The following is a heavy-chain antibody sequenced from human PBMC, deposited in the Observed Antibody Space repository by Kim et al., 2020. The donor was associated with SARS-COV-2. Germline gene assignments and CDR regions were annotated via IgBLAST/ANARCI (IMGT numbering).Heavy chain of an antibody. J-gene: IGHJ4*02. Sequence: YVDSVRGRFTISKDNTSNSLYLQLNSLTPADTAVYKCARMPGSHYKYFGYWGQGTLVSVPS. V-gene: IGHV3-7*01. CDR3: ARMPGSHYKYFGY. D-gene: IGHD3-10*01.